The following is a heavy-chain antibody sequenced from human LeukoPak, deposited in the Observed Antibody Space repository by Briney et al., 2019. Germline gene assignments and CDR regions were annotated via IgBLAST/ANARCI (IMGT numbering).Heavy chain of an antibody. J-gene: IGHJ5*02. Sequence: GGSLRLSFAASGFTLSNYAMHLVHQAPGKGLEWGAFMSFDGSDKYYADSVKGRFTISRDNSKNTLYLQMNSLRFEDTAVYYCARDQPGTYTLSSTWGQGTLVTVSS. CDR2: MSFDGSDK. D-gene: IGHD6-19*01. CDR1: GFTLSNYA. V-gene: IGHV3-30-3*01. CDR3: ARDQPGTYTLSST.